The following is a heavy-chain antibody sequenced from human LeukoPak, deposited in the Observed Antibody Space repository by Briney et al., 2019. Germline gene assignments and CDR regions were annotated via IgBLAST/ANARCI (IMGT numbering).Heavy chain of an antibody. D-gene: IGHD6-13*01. CDR2: IYSGGRT. Sequence: GGSLRLSCAASGFTVSSNYMSWVRQAPGKGLEWVSVIYSGGRTYYADSVKGRFTISRDNSKNTLYLQMNSLRAEDTAVYYCARTHSSSWYYFDYWGQGTLVTVSS. J-gene: IGHJ4*02. CDR3: ARTHSSSWYYFDY. CDR1: GFTVSSNY. V-gene: IGHV3-66*02.